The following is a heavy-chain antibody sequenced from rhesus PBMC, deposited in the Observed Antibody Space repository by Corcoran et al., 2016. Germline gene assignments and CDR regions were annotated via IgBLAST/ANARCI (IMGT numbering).Heavy chain of an antibody. Sequence: QVQLQESGPGLVKPSETLSLTCAVSGGSFSGYYWGWIRPPPGKGLEWMGYISGSSGSTDYNPSLKSRVTISTDTSKNQCSLKLSSVTAADTAVYYCARALDYWGQGVLVTVSS. CDR2: ISGSSGST. V-gene: IGHV4-165*01. J-gene: IGHJ4*01. CDR3: ARALDY. CDR1: GGSFSGYY.